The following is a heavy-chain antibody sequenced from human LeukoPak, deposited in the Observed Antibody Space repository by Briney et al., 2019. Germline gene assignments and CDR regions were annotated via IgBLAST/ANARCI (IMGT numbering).Heavy chain of an antibody. CDR1: GGSFSGYY. D-gene: IGHD2-2*01. CDR2: INHSGST. J-gene: IGHJ2*01. V-gene: IGHV4-34*01. CDR3: ARGRGGIARKYESSTTRYFDL. Sequence: PSETLSLTCAVYGGSFSGYYWSWIRQPPGKGLEWIGEINHSGSTNYNPSLKSRVTISVDTSKNQFSLKLSSVTAADTAVYYCARGRGGIARKYESSTTRYFDLWGRGTLVTVSS.